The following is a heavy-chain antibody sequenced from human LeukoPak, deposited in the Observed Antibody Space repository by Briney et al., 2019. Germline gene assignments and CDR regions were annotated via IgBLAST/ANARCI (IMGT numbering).Heavy chain of an antibody. CDR3: ASTPYDFWSSYSQGYYYYYMDV. CDR1: GGSISSYY. J-gene: IGHJ6*03. D-gene: IGHD3-3*01. Sequence: PSETLSLTCTVSGGSISSYYWSWIRQPAGKGLEWIGRIYTSGSTNYNPSLKSRVTMSVDTSKNQFSLKLSSVTAADTAVYYCASTPYDFWSSYSQGYYYYYMDVWGKGTTVTVSS. CDR2: IYTSGST. V-gene: IGHV4-4*07.